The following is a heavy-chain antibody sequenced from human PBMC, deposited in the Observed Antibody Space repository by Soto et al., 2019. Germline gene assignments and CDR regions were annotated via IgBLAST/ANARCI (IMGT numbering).Heavy chain of an antibody. CDR1: GGSMRIGY. Sequence: SEPLCLSCSVSGGSMRIGYGTLIRQPPGKGLEWIGYIYYRGSTNYNPSLKSRVTISVDTSKNQFSLKLSSVTAADTAVYYCARRWGRTFDYWGQGTLVTVSS. D-gene: IGHD7-27*01. J-gene: IGHJ4*02. CDR3: ARRWGRTFDY. CDR2: IYYRGST. V-gene: IGHV4-59*08.